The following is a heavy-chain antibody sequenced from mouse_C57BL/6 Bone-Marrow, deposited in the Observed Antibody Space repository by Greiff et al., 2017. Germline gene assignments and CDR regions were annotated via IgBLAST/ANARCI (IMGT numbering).Heavy chain of an antibody. CDR1: GYAFSSSW. D-gene: IGHD2-4*01. CDR3: ARGHYDNDGGAWFAY. CDR2: IYPGDGDT. Sequence: VKLMESGPELVKPGASVKISCKASGYAFSSSWMNWVKQRPGKGLEWIGRIYPGDGDTNYNGKFKGKATLTADKSSSTAYMQLRSRTSADSAVYVCARGHYDNDGGAWFAYWGQGTPVTVSA. J-gene: IGHJ3*01. V-gene: IGHV1-82*01.